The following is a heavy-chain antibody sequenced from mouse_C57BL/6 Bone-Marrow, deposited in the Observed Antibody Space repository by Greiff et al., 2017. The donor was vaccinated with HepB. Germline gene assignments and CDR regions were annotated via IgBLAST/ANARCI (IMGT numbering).Heavy chain of an antibody. Sequence: VQLQQSGTVLARPGASVKMSCKTSGYTFTSYWMHWVKQRPGQGLEWIGAIYPGNSDTSYNQKFKGKAKLTAVTSASTAYMELSSLTNEDSAVYYCARLETLYYAMDYWGQGTSVTVSS. V-gene: IGHV1-5*01. J-gene: IGHJ4*01. CDR2: IYPGNSDT. CDR1: GYTFTSYW. CDR3: ARLETLYYAMDY.